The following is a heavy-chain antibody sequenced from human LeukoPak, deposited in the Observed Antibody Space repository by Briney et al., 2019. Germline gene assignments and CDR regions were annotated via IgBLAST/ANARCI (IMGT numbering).Heavy chain of an antibody. Sequence: PSETLSLTRTVSGGSISSNNYYWGWIRQPPGKGLEWIGSIYYSGSPYYNPSLKSRVTISIDTSKNQFSLRLRSVTAADTAVYYCATWRTAKTGFDYWGQGTLVTVSS. V-gene: IGHV4-39*01. J-gene: IGHJ4*02. CDR1: GGSISSNNYY. CDR2: IYYSGSP. D-gene: IGHD1-1*01. CDR3: ATWRTAKTGFDY.